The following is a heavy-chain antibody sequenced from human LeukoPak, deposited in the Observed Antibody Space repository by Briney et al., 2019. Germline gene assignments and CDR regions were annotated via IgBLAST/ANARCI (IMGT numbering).Heavy chain of an antibody. CDR1: GFTFSSYG. D-gene: IGHD6-19*01. J-gene: IGHJ4*02. CDR2: IWYDGSNK. Sequence: GGSLRLSCAASGFTFSSYGMHWVRQAPGKGLEWVAVIWYDGSNKYYADPVKGRFTISRDNSKNTLYLQMNSLRAEDTAVYYCARASGSGWQFDYWGQGTLVTVSS. V-gene: IGHV3-33*01. CDR3: ARASGSGWQFDY.